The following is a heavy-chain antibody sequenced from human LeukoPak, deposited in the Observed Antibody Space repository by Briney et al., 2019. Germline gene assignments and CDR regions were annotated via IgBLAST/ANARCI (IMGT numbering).Heavy chain of an antibody. CDR3: ARGWGWVVGTNDSSNYEYWLNWFDP. V-gene: IGHV4-34*01. D-gene: IGHD4-4*01. CDR1: GGSFSGYY. Sequence: PSETLSLTCAVYGGSFSGYYWSWIRQPPGKGLEWIGEINHSGSTNYNPSLKSRVTISVDTSKNQFSLKLSSVTAADTAVYYVARGWGWVVGTNDSSNYEYWLNWFDPWGQGTLVTVSS. J-gene: IGHJ5*02. CDR2: INHSGST.